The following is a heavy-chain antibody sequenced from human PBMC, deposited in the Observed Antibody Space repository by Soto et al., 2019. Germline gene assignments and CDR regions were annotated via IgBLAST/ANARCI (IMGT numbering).Heavy chain of an antibody. D-gene: IGHD2-2*01. CDR2: IIPIFGTA. CDR3: ARGRYCSSTSCYGSMDV. Sequence: SVKVSCKASGGTFSSYAISWVRQAPGQGLEWMGGIIPIFGTANYAQKFQGRVTITADNSKNTLYLQMNSLRAEDTAVYYCARGRYCSSTSCYGSMDVWGQGTTVTVSS. CDR1: GGTFSSYA. V-gene: IGHV1-69*06. J-gene: IGHJ6*02.